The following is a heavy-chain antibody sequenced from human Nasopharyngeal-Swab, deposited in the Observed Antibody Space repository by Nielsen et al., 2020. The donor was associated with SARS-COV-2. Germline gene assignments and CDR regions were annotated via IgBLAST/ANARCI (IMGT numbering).Heavy chain of an antibody. Sequence: WIRQPPGKGLEWVAVISYDGSNKYCAGSVKGRFTISRDNSKNTLYLQMNSLRAEDTAVYYCAKGGYSGYDPLGMDVWGQGTTVTVSS. CDR3: AKGGYSGYDPLGMDV. D-gene: IGHD5-12*01. V-gene: IGHV3-30*18. J-gene: IGHJ6*02. CDR2: ISYDGSNK.